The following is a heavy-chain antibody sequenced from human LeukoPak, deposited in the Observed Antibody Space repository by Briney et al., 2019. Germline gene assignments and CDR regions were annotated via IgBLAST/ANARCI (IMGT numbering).Heavy chain of an antibody. CDR3: ARHPPGRSEDY. Sequence: PSETLSLTCSVSDGSISTYYWSWIRQSPGKGLEWIGSVHYSGRTNYNPFLESRVTISVDTSKNQFSLRLTSVTAADTAVYYCARHPPGRSEDYWGQGTLVTVSS. D-gene: IGHD1-26*01. J-gene: IGHJ4*02. CDR1: DGSISTYY. V-gene: IGHV4-59*08. CDR2: VHYSGRT.